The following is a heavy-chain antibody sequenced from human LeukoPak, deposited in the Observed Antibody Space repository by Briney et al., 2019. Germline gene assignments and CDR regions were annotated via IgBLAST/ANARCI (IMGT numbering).Heavy chain of an antibody. J-gene: IGHJ4*02. V-gene: IGHV3-30*03. D-gene: IGHD5-18*01. CDR2: ISHDGSKK. CDR1: GFTLSSYG. CDR3: ARANGQLWTTPDY. Sequence: PGGSLRLSCAASGFTLSSYGMHWVRQPQGEGLEWVAVISHDGSKKYSAESVKGRFTISRDNSKNTLYLQMNSLRAEVTAVYYCARANGQLWTTPDYWGQGTLVTISS.